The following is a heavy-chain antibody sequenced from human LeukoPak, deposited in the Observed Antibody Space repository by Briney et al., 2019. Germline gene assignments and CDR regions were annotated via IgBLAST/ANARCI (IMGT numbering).Heavy chain of an antibody. V-gene: IGHV3-43*01. D-gene: IGHD3-10*01. CDR3: AKDISSGSGNYSDY. J-gene: IGHJ4*02. CDR2: ITWDGGST. CDR1: GFTFDDYT. Sequence: GGSLRLSCAASGFTFDDYTMHWVRQAPGKGLEWVSLITWDGGSTYYADSVKGRFTISRDNSKNSLYLQMNSLRTEDTALYYCAKDISSGSGNYSDYWGQGTLVTVSS.